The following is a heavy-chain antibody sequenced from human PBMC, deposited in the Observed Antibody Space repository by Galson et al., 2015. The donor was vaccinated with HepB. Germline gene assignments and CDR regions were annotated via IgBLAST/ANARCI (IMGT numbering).Heavy chain of an antibody. V-gene: IGHV3-21*01. Sequence: SLRLSCAASGFTFSSYSMNWVRQAPGKGLEWVSSISSSSSYIYYADSVKGRFTISRDNAKNSLYLQMNSLRAEDTAVYYCARVWFGELLPKHNWFDPWGQGTLVTVSS. CDR3: ARVWFGELLPKHNWFDP. J-gene: IGHJ5*02. CDR2: ISSSSSYI. D-gene: IGHD3-10*01. CDR1: GFTFSSYS.